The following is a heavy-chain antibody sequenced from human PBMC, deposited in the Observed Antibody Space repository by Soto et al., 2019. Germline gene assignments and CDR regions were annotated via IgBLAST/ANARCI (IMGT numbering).Heavy chain of an antibody. CDR1: GFTFSNAW. V-gene: IGHV3-15*01. CDR3: TNRVATILGLDY. Sequence: PGWSLRLSCAASGFTFSNAWMSWVRQAPGKGLEWVGRIKSKTDGGTTDYAAPVKGRFTISRDDSKNTLYLQMNSLKTEDTAVYYCTNRVATILGLDYWGQGTLVTVSS. CDR2: IKSKTDGGTT. D-gene: IGHD5-12*01. J-gene: IGHJ4*02.